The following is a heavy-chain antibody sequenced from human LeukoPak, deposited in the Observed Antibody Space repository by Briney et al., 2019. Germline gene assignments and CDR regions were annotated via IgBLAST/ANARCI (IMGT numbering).Heavy chain of an antibody. CDR3: ARGKRWELLHGNYFDY. J-gene: IGHJ4*02. CDR2: ISAYNGNT. V-gene: IGHV1-18*01. D-gene: IGHD1-26*01. Sequence: ASVKVSCKASGYTFTSYGISWVRQAPGQGLEWMGWISAYNGNTNYTQKLQGRVTMTTDTFTSTAYMELRSLRSDDTAVYYCARGKRWELLHGNYFDYWGQGTLVTVSS. CDR1: GYTFTSYG.